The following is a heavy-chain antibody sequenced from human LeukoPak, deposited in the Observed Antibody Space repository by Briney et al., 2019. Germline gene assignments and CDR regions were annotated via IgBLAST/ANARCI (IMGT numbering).Heavy chain of an antibody. CDR2: IYSDGTT. D-gene: IGHD3-3*02. CDR1: GFTVSSTY. Sequence: GGSLRLSCAASGFTVSSTYMSWVRHAPGKGLEWVSLIYSDGTTFYADSVTGRFSTSTDNSKNTLYRQRSSLRAEDTAVYYCARDSSSFPNYIDYWGQGTLMTVSS. V-gene: IGHV3-53*01. J-gene: IGHJ4*02. CDR3: ARDSSSFPNYIDY.